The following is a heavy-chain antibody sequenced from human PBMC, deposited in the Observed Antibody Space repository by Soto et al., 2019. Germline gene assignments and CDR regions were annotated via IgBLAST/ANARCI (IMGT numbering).Heavy chain of an antibody. D-gene: IGHD1-26*01. V-gene: IGHV4-34*01. CDR1: GGSLSGYY. Sequence: SETLSLTCAVYGGSLSGYYWSWIRQPPGKALEWIGEINYSGNTNYNPSLKSRVTISVDTSKNQLFLNLTSVTAADTAMYYCARHHVLGRTIAGAAEFWGQGTLVTVSS. CDR2: INYSGNT. J-gene: IGHJ4*02. CDR3: ARHHVLGRTIAGAAEF.